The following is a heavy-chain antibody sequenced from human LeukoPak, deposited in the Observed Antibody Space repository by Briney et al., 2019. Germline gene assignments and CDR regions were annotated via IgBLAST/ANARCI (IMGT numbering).Heavy chain of an antibody. V-gene: IGHV4-39*01. CDR2: IYYSGST. CDR1: GGSISSSSYY. CDR3: ARHVPDPIAAAAFDY. J-gene: IGHJ4*02. D-gene: IGHD6-13*01. Sequence: PSETLSLTRTVSGGSISSSSYYWGWIRQPPGKGLEWIGSIYYSGSTYYNPSLKSRVTISVDTSKNQFSLKLSSVTAADTAVYYCARHVPDPIAAAAFDYWGQGTLVTVSS.